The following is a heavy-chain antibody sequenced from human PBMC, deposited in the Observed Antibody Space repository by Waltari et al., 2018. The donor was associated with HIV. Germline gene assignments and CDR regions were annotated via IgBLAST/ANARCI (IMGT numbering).Heavy chain of an antibody. CDR2: VYPGGSA. V-gene: IGHV4-61*02. Sequence: QVQLQESGPGLVKPSQTLSLTCTVPGGSINSGSYYWRWIRQPAGKGLEWIGRVYPGGSAYYNPFLKSRVTISVDTSKNQFSLRLSSVTAADTAVYYCARVGGRCSNGVCYGWFDPWGQGTLVTVSS. CDR1: GGSINSGSYY. J-gene: IGHJ5*02. CDR3: ARVGGRCSNGVCYGWFDP. D-gene: IGHD2-8*01.